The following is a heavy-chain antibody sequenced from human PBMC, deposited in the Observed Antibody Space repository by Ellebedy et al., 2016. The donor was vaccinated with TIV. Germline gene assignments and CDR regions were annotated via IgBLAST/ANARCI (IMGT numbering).Heavy chain of an antibody. CDR2: ISSDGSNK. CDR1: GFPFRSHG. J-gene: IGHJ4*02. CDR3: ARGGSSGSSDY. Sequence: GGSLRLXXVASGFPFRSHGIYWVRQAPGKGLEWVAVISSDGSNKYYADSVKGRFTISRDNSKNTLYLQMNSLRTDDMAVYYCARGGSSGSSDYWGQGTLVTVSS. D-gene: IGHD3-10*01. V-gene: IGHV3-30*03.